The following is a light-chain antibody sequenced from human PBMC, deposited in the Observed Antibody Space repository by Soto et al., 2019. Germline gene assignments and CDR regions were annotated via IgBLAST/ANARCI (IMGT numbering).Light chain of an antibody. CDR3: QQYGSSIT. Sequence: TQSPATLSVSPVERATLSCRASQSVSSLLAWYQQKPRQAPRLLIYDASSRATGIPDRFSGSGSGTDFTLTISRLEPEDFAVYYCQQYGSSITFGQGTRLEIK. V-gene: IGKV3-20*01. CDR1: QSVSSL. J-gene: IGKJ5*01. CDR2: DAS.